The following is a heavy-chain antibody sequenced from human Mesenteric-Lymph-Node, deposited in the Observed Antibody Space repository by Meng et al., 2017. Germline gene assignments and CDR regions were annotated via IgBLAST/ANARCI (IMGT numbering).Heavy chain of an antibody. CDR3: AHSHSPIANWFDP. CDR1: GFSLSTSGMR. CDR2: IDWDDDK. D-gene: IGHD2-15*01. V-gene: IGHV2-70*12. J-gene: IGHJ5*02. Sequence: SGPTLVKPTQTLTLTCTFSGFSLSTSGMRASWIRQPPGKALEWLARIDWDDDKFYSTYLKTRLTISKDTSKNQVVLTMTNMDPVDTDKYYCAHSHSPIANWFDPWGQGTLVTVSS.